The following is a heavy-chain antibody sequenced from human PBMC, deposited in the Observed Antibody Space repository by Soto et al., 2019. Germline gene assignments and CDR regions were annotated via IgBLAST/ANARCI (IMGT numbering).Heavy chain of an antibody. CDR3: ARDLIAPYYFDY. V-gene: IGHV3-21*01. CDR1: GFTFSSYS. Sequence: GGSLRLSCAASGFTFSSYSMNWVRQAPGKGLEWVSSISSSSSYIYYADSVKGRFTISRDNAKNSLYLQMNSLRAEDTAVYYCARDLIAPYYFDYWGQGTLVTVSS. J-gene: IGHJ4*02. CDR2: ISSSSSYI.